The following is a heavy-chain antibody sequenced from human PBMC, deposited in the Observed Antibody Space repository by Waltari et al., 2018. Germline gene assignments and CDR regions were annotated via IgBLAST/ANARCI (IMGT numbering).Heavy chain of an antibody. D-gene: IGHD2-2*01. CDR2: ISRGSNYI. CDR3: ARETDQAFDI. V-gene: IGHV3-21*01. CDR1: GFTFSIYS. Sequence: EVQLVESGGGLVKPGGSLRLSCAAPGFTFSIYSMNWVRKAPGEGLEWVTSISRGSNYIYYADHMKGRFTISKDNAKNSLYLQVKSLRADDTAVYYCARETDQAFDIWGQGTMVTVSS. J-gene: IGHJ3*02.